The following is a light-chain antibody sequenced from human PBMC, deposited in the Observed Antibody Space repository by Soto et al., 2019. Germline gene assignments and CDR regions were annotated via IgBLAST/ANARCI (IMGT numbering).Light chain of an antibody. V-gene: IGKV3-11*01. CDR3: QQRSNWPIT. Sequence: EIVLTQSPATLSLSPGEGATLSCRASQTVSSYLAWYQQKPGQAPRLLIYDASNRATGIPARFSGSGSGTDFTLTISRLEPEDFAVYYCQQRSNWPITFGQGTRLEIK. CDR1: QTVSSY. J-gene: IGKJ5*01. CDR2: DAS.